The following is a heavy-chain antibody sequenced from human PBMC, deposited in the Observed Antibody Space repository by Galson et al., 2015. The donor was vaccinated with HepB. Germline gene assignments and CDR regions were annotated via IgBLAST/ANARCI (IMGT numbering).Heavy chain of an antibody. CDR3: ARHIAQLWSAPDY. J-gene: IGHJ4*02. V-gene: IGHV3-21*01. CDR1: GFIFSSYS. CDR2: ISRSSDYI. D-gene: IGHD5-18*01. Sequence: SLRLSCAASGFIFSSYSMNWVRQAPGKGLEWVSSISRSSDYIYYADSVKGRFTISRDNAKDSVYLQMNSLRAEDTAVYYCARHIAQLWSAPDYWGQGTLVTVSS.